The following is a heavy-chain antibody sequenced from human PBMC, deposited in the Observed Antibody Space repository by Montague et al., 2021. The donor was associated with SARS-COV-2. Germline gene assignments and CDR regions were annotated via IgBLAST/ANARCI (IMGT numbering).Heavy chain of an antibody. Sequence: PALVKPTQTLTLTCVFSGFSLNTDGVGVAWIRRPPGKALEWLALIYWDGDQRYSPSLKTRVTITKDTSRNRVVLTMTNLDPVDTATYYCARRSDFYRAEAFDVWGQGTMVTVSS. J-gene: IGHJ3*01. D-gene: IGHD3-3*01. V-gene: IGHV2-5*02. CDR2: IYWDGDQ. CDR1: GFSLNTDGVG. CDR3: ARRSDFYRAEAFDV.